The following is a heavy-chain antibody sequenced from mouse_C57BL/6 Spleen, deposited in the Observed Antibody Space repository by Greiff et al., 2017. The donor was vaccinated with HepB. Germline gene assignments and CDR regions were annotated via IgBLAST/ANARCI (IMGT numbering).Heavy chain of an antibody. CDR3: ARRSGY. V-gene: IGHV1-50*01. J-gene: IGHJ2*01. CDR1: GYTFTSYW. CDR2: IDPSDSYT. D-gene: IGHD1-3*01. Sequence: QVQLQQPGAELVKPGDSVKLSCKASGYTFTSYWMQWVKQRPGQGLEWIGEIDPSDSYTNYNQKFKGKATLTVDTSSSTAYMQLSSLTSEDSAVYYCARRSGYWGQGTTLTVSS.